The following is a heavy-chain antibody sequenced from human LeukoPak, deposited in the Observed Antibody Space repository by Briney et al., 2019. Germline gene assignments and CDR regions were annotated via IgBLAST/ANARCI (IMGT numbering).Heavy chain of an antibody. Sequence: GASVKVSCKASGGTFSSYAISWVRQAPGQGLEWMGGIIPIFGTANYAQKFQGRVTITADKSTSTAYMELSSLRFEDTAVYYCAREHVEGDAFDIWGQGTMVTVSS. CDR3: AREHVEGDAFDI. J-gene: IGHJ3*02. CDR2: IIPIFGTA. CDR1: GGTFSSYA. V-gene: IGHV1-69*06.